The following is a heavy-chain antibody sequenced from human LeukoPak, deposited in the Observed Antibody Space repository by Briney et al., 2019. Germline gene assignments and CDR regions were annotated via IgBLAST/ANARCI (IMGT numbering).Heavy chain of an antibody. D-gene: IGHD4-17*01. CDR2: ISYDGSNK. CDR3: ARDNGLRPMYYFDY. J-gene: IGHJ4*02. Sequence: PGGSLRLSCAASGFTFSSYAMHWVRQAPGKGLEWVAVISYDGSNKYYADSVKGRFTISRDNSKNTLYLQMNSLRAEDTAVYYCARDNGLRPMYYFDYWGQGTLVTVSS. CDR1: GFTFSSYA. V-gene: IGHV3-30-3*01.